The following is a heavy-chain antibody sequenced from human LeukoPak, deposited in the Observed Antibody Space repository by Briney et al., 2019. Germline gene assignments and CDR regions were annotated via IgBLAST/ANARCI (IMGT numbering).Heavy chain of an antibody. CDR1: GGSVSSGTYY. J-gene: IGHJ5*02. CDR2: IYYSGST. V-gene: IGHV4-61*01. D-gene: IGHD1-7*01. Sequence: PSETLSLTCTVSGGSVSSGTYYWSWIRQPPGKGLEWIGYIYYSGSTNYNPSLKSRVTISVDTSKNQFSLKLSSVTAADTAVYYCARRITGTTSWFDPWGQGTLVTVSS. CDR3: ARRITGTTSWFDP.